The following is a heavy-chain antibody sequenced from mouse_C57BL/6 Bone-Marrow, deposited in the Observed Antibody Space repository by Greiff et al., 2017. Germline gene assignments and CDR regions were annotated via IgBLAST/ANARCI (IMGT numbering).Heavy chain of an antibody. CDR1: GFTFSSYA. V-gene: IGHV5-9-1*02. Sequence: EVQGVESGEGLVKPGGSLKLSCAASGFTFSSYAMSWVRQTPEKRLEWVAYISSGGDYIYYADTVKGRFTISRDNARNTLYLQMSSLKSEDTAMYYCTRERGYGSSPYYFDYWGQGTTLTGSS. CDR3: TRERGYGSSPYYFDY. J-gene: IGHJ2*01. D-gene: IGHD1-1*01. CDR2: ISSGGDYI.